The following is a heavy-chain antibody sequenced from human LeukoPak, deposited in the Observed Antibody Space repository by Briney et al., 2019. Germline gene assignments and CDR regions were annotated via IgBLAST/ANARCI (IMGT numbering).Heavy chain of an antibody. Sequence: GGSLRLSCAASGFSFSGSVMHWVRQASGKGLEWVGRIRSKANSYATAYAASVKGRFTISRDDSKNTAYLQMNSLKTEDTAVYYCTRRQDGDYWYFDLWGRGTLVTVSP. D-gene: IGHD4-17*01. J-gene: IGHJ2*01. V-gene: IGHV3-73*01. CDR3: TRRQDGDYWYFDL. CDR2: IRSKANSYAT. CDR1: GFSFSGSV.